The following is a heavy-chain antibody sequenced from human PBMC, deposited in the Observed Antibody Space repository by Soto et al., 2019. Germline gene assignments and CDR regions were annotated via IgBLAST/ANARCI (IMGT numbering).Heavy chain of an antibody. CDR3: ARGRWFDP. J-gene: IGHJ5*02. CDR1: GGSITNSY. CDR2: IYYSGST. Sequence: QVQLQESGPGLVKPSETLSLTCTVSGGSITNSYLSWIRQPPGKGLEWIRYIYYSGSTNYNPSLKSRVTISEDTSQNQFSLKLTSVTAADTAVYYCARGRWFDPWGQRTLVTVSS. D-gene: IGHD1-26*01. V-gene: IGHV4-59*08.